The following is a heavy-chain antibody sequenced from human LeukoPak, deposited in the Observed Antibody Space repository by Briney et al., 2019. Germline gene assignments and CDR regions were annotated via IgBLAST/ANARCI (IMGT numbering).Heavy chain of an antibody. CDR3: ARRAGAYSHSYDY. Sequence: SETLSLTCTVSGGSISSYYWSWIRQPPGKGLEWIGYIYYSGSTNYNPSLKSRVTISIDTSKNQFSLKLSSVTAADTAVYYCARRAGAYSHSYDYWGQGTLVTVSS. D-gene: IGHD4/OR15-4a*01. CDR2: IYYSGST. V-gene: IGHV4-59*01. J-gene: IGHJ4*02. CDR1: GGSISSYY.